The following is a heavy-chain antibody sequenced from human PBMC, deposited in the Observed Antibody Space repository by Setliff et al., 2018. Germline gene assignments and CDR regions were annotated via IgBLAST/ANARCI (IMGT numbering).Heavy chain of an antibody. J-gene: IGHJ6*03. V-gene: IGHV4-34*01. D-gene: IGHD6-19*01. CDR1: GGSFSGYY. CDR2: INHSGST. CDR3: ARERKFYSSGWSLIYYYYYMDA. Sequence: SETLSLTCAVYGGSFSGYYWSWIRQPPGKGLEWIGEINHSGSTNYNPSLKSRVTISVDTSKNQFSLKLSSVTAADTAVYYCARERKFYSSGWSLIYYYYYMDAWGKGTTVTVSS.